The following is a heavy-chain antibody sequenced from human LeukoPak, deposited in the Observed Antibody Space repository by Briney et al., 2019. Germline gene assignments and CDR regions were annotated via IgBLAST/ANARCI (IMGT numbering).Heavy chain of an antibody. CDR2: ITTYT. CDR1: GFHFSDYY. CDR3: ARAGGSYTFDY. J-gene: IGHJ4*02. Sequence: GGPLRLPCAASGFHFSDYYMSWLPQAPGKGLEWLSYITTYTNYADSVKGRFTIYRDNAKNSLDLQMDSLRAEDTAVYYCARAGGSYTFDYWGEGTLVSVSS. V-gene: IGHV3-11*05. D-gene: IGHD1-26*01.